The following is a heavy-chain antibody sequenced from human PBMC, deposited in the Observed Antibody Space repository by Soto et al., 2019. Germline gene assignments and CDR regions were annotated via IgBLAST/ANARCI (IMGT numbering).Heavy chain of an antibody. Sequence: QVQLPESGPGLVKPSETLSLTCTVSGDSISPSSWSWDRQPPGKGLLWIGYISYFGNTNYNPSLKSRVAIALDTSKNQFCLQMNSVTAADTAMYFCARHGSTVDTEGAFDYWGQGTLVTVSP. J-gene: IGHJ4*02. D-gene: IGHD5-18*01. CDR3: ARHGSTVDTEGAFDY. CDR2: ISYFGNT. CDR1: GDSISPSS. V-gene: IGHV4-59*08.